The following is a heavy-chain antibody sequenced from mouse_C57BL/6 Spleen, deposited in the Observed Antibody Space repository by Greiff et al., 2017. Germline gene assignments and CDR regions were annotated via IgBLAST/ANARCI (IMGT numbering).Heavy chain of an antibody. CDR2: IGPSDSYN. CDR3: ARRGYDYDEDYYAMDY. V-gene: IGHV1-59*01. CDR1: GYTFTSYW. Sequence: QVQLQQPGAELVRPGTSVKLSCKASGYTFTSYWMHWVKQRPGQGLEWIGVIGPSDSYNNTNQKFKGKATLTLDTSSSTAYMQLSSLTSEDSAVYYGARRGYDYDEDYYAMDYWGQGTSVTVSS. D-gene: IGHD2-4*01. J-gene: IGHJ4*01.